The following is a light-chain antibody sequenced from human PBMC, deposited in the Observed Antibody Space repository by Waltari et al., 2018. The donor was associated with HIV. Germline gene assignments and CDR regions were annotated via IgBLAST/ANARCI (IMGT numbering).Light chain of an antibody. CDR3: QQYYSTPWT. CDR2: WAS. V-gene: IGKV4-1*01. CDR1: QRLLYRSNNKDY. Sequence: DIVMTQSPDSLAVSLGERATINRKSNQRLLYRSNNKDYLAWYQQKPGQSPKLLIYWASIRESGVPDRFSGSGSGTYFTLTISNLQAEDVAVYYCQQYYSTPWTFGQGTKVEI. J-gene: IGKJ1*01.